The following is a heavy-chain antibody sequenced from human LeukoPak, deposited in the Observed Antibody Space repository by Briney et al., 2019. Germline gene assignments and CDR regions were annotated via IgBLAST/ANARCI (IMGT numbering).Heavy chain of an antibody. Sequence: PGGSLRLSCAASGFTFSSCWMSWVRQAPGKGLEWVANIKHDGSDKYYVDSVKGRFTISRDNAENSLYLQMNSLRAEDTAMYYCARSQSLGYWGQGTLVTVSS. CDR1: GFTFSSCW. V-gene: IGHV3-7*04. CDR2: IKHDGSDK. J-gene: IGHJ4*02. CDR3: ARSQSLGY.